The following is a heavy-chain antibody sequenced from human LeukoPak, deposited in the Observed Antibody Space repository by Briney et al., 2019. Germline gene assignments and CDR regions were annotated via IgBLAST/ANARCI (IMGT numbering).Heavy chain of an antibody. CDR1: GFIFTNYD. J-gene: IGHJ4*02. Sequence: PGGSLRLSCAASGFIFTNYDMNWVRQAPGKGLAWISSISPSGTIYYADSVKGRFTTSRDNVKNSLYLQMNSLTAEDTAVYYCASFPFHWGQGTLVTVSS. CDR2: ISPSGTI. CDR3: ASFPFH. D-gene: IGHD2-21*01. V-gene: IGHV3-69-1*01.